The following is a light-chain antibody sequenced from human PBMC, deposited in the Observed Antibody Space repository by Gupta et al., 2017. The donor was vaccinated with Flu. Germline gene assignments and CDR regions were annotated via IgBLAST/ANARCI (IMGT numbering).Light chain of an antibody. CDR3: QQEDNTPST. J-gene: IGKJ1*01. CDR1: QSVLYSSNNNNY. CDR2: WAS. V-gene: IGKV4-1*01. Sequence: DIVMTQSPNSLAVSLGEGATINCKSSQSVLYSSNNNNYLAWYQQKPGQPPKLLIYWASTRQSGVPDRFSGSGSGRDFTLTISSRQAEDVAVYYCQQEDNTPSTFGPGTKVEIK.